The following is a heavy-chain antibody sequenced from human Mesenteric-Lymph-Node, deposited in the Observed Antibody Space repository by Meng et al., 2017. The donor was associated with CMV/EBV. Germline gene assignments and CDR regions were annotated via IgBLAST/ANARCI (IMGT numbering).Heavy chain of an antibody. Sequence: LSLTCAASGFTFSSYAMHWVRQAPGKGLEWVAVISYDGSNKYYADSVKGRFTISRDNSKNTLYLQMNSLRAEDTAVYYCARANWNYVALLSYWGQGTLVTVSS. D-gene: IGHD1-7*01. CDR2: ISYDGSNK. J-gene: IGHJ4*02. V-gene: IGHV3-30-3*01. CDR1: GFTFSSYA. CDR3: ARANWNYVALLSY.